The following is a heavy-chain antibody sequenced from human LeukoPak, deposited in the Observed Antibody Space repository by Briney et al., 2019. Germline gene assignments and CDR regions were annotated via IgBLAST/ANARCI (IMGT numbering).Heavy chain of an antibody. CDR3: AREGTLGGRPADYEYYYYYGMDV. J-gene: IGHJ6*02. D-gene: IGHD4/OR15-4a*01. CDR2: ISAYNGNT. Sequence: ASVKVSCKASGYTFTSNGISWVRQAPGQGLEWMGWISAYNGNTNYAQQLQGRVTMTTDTTTGTAYMELRSMRSDDTAVYYCAREGTLGGRPADYEYYYYYGMDVWGRGTTVTVSS. V-gene: IGHV1-18*01. CDR1: GYTFTSNG.